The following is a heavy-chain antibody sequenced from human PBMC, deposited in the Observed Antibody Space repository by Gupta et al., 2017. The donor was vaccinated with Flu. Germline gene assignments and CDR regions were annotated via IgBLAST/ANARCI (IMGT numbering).Heavy chain of an antibody. CDR1: GYTFPCYY. CDR3: AREGGITGTTLFLYDILTGRNNWFDP. D-gene: IGHD3-9*01. J-gene: IGHJ5*02. V-gene: IGHV1-2*02. Sequence: QVQLVQSGAEVKKPGASVKVSCKASGYTFPCYYMHWVRQAPGQGLEWMGWINPNSGGTNYAQKFQGRVTMTRDTSISTAYMELSRLRSDDTAVYYCAREGGITGTTLFLYDILTGRNNWFDPWGQGTLVTVSS. CDR2: INPNSGGT.